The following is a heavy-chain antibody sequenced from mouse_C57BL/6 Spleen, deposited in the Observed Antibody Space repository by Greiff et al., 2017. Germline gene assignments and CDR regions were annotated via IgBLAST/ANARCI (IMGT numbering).Heavy chain of an antibody. V-gene: IGHV1-59*01. D-gene: IGHD1-1*01. CDR3: ARRGTVVAEDWYFDV. J-gene: IGHJ1*03. CDR2: IDPSDSYT. CDR1: GYTFTSYW. Sequence: QVQLQQPGAELVRPGTSVKLSCKASGYTFTSYWMHWVKQRPGQGLEWIGVIDPSDSYTNYNQKFKGKATLTVDTSSSTAYMQRSSLTSEDSAVYYCARRGTVVAEDWYFDVWGTGTTVTVSS.